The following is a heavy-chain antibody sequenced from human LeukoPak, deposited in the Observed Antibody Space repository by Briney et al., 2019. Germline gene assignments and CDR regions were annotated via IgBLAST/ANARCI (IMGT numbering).Heavy chain of an antibody. Sequence: SGTLSLTCAVDGWSFSGFYWSWIRQPPGKGLEGIGHINHTENTNYNPSLPKDNPTLKSQITISVDSSNTDLSLKVNSVTAADTGVYYCASVRHDPLEYGYYMDVWGKGTTVTVSS. J-gene: IGHJ6*03. V-gene: IGHV4-34*01. CDR3: ASVRHDPLEYGYYMDV. CDR1: GWSFSGFY. D-gene: IGHD3-3*01. CDR2: INHTENT.